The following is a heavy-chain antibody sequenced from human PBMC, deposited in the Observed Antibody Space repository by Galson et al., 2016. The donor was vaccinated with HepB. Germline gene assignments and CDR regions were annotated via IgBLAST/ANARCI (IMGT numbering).Heavy chain of an antibody. Sequence: SVKVSCKASGYTFTSSDINWVRQATGQGLEWMGWMNPKSGNTGYAQKFPGRVTMTRDTSISTAYMELSSLRPEDTAVYYCAREIPRKQLWLRFGYFDSWGQGTLVTVSS. D-gene: IGHD5-18*01. CDR2: MNPKSGNT. CDR1: GYTFTSSD. V-gene: IGHV1-8*01. CDR3: AREIPRKQLWLRFGYFDS. J-gene: IGHJ4*02.